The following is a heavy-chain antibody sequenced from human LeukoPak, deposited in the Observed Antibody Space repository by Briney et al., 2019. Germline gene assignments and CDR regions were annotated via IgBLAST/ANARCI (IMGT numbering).Heavy chain of an antibody. CDR3: AKDYSNYSMGY. Sequence: ASVKVSCKVSGYTFTDYYMHWVPQAPGKGLEWMGLVDPEDGETIYAEKFQGRVTITADTSTDTAYMELSSLRSEDTAVYYCAKDYSNYSMGYWGQGTLVTVSS. J-gene: IGHJ4*02. D-gene: IGHD4-11*01. CDR1: GYTFTDYY. V-gene: IGHV1-69-2*01. CDR2: VDPEDGET.